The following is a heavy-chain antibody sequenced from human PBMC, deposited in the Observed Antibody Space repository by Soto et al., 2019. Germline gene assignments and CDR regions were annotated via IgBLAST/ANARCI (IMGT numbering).Heavy chain of an antibody. CDR1: GFTFSNYP. CDR2: ITGRGTT. D-gene: IGHD3-3*02. J-gene: IGHJ4*02. Sequence: EVQVLDSGGGLVQSGVSLRLSCEASGFTFSNYPMSWVRQAPGKGLEWVSTITGRGTTYYADSVRGRLTLSRDNSKNTLSWQMNSLRVEDKAVYYCAKNNLHYCLDYWGQGTMVTVAS. CDR3: AKNNLHYCLDY. V-gene: IGHV3-23*01.